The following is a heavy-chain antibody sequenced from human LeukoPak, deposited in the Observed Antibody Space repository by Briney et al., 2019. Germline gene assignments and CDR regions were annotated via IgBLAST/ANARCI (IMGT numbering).Heavy chain of an antibody. J-gene: IGHJ6*03. CDR1: GDSITGYY. V-gene: IGHV4-39*07. CDR2: IYYTGNT. CDR3: ARAQNYYDSSGYDYYYYYYMDV. Sequence: SETLSLTCTVSGDSITGYYWGWIRQPPGKGLEWIGNIYYTGNTYYNPSLKSRVTISLDTSKNQFSLKLSSVTAADTAVYYCARAQNYYDSSGYDYYYYYYMDVWGKGTTVTVSS. D-gene: IGHD3-22*01.